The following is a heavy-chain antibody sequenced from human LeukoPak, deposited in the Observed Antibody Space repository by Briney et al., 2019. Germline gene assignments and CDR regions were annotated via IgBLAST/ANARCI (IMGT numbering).Heavy chain of an antibody. CDR2: INHSGST. J-gene: IGHJ6*02. Sequence: PSETLSLTRAVYGGSFSGYYWSWIRQPPGKGLEWIGEINHSGSTNYNPSLKSRVTISVDTSKNQFSLKLSSVTAADTAVYYCARCIVVPAAAPYYYYYGMDVWGQGTTVTVSS. D-gene: IGHD2-2*01. CDR3: ARCIVVPAAAPYYYYYGMDV. V-gene: IGHV4-34*01. CDR1: GGSFSGYY.